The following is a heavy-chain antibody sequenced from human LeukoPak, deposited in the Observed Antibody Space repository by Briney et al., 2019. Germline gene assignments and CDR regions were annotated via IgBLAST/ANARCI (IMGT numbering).Heavy chain of an antibody. CDR2: IYYSGST. CDR1: GGSISSSSYY. D-gene: IGHD5-18*01. Sequence: SETLSLTCTVSGGSISSSSYYWGWIRQPPGKGLEWIGSIYYSGSTYYNPSLKSRVTISVDTSKNQFSLKLSSVTAADTAVYYCARVSGYSYGYKVAQYFDYWGQGTLVTVSS. V-gene: IGHV4-39*07. J-gene: IGHJ4*02. CDR3: ARVSGYSYGYKVAQYFDY.